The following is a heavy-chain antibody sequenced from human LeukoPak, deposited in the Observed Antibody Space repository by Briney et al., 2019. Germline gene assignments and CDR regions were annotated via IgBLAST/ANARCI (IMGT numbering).Heavy chain of an antibody. CDR3: ASVLGGSAH. D-gene: IGHD3-16*01. CDR2: IYYSGST. V-gene: IGHV4-39*01. Sequence: PSETLSLTCTVSGGSISSSSYYWGWIRQPPGKGLEWIGTIYYSGSTYCNPSLKSRVTISVDTSRNQFSLKLTSVTAADTAVYYCASVLGGSAHWGQGTLVTVSS. J-gene: IGHJ4*02. CDR1: GGSISSSSYY.